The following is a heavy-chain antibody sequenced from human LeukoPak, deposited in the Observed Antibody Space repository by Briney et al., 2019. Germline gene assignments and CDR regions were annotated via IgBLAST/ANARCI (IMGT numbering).Heavy chain of an antibody. Sequence: KSSETLSLTCSVSGGSISSGDYSWSWIRQPPGKGLEWIGYIYSNGRSYYNPSLESRLTTSVDTSKNQFSLTLSSVTAADTAVYYCARQLNTAMVTGWFDPWGQGTLVTVSS. D-gene: IGHD5-18*01. CDR3: ARQLNTAMVTGWFDP. V-gene: IGHV4-30-4*01. J-gene: IGHJ5*02. CDR1: GGSISSGDYS. CDR2: IYSNGRS.